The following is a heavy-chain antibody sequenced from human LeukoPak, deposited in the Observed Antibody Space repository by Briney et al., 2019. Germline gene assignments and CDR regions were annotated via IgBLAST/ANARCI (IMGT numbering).Heavy chain of an antibody. CDR3: ARWPHVGYSGYDYPLDY. CDR2: IGSSGSTI. V-gene: IGHV3-11*01. D-gene: IGHD5-12*01. Sequence: PGGSLRLSCAASGFTFSDYYMSWIRQAPGKGLEWVSYIGSSGSTIYYADSVKGRFTISRDNAKNSLYLQMNSLRAEDTAVYYCARWPHVGYSGYDYPLDYWGQGTLVTVSS. CDR1: GFTFSDYY. J-gene: IGHJ4*02.